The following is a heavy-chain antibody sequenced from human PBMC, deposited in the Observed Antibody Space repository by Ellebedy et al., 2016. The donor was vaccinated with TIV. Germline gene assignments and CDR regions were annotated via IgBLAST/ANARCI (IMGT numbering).Heavy chain of an antibody. V-gene: IGHV1-46*01. CDR2: INSSGGST. D-gene: IGHD3-22*01. CDR1: GYTFISFY. CDR3: ARGYYYDSSGLGNGLDV. J-gene: IGHJ3*01. Sequence: ASVKVSCXASGYTFISFYISWVRQAPGQGLEWMGIINSSGGSTTYARQFQGRFTMTRDPSSSTVYMDLSSLRSGDTAVYYCARGYYYDSSGLGNGLDVWGQGTMVTVSS.